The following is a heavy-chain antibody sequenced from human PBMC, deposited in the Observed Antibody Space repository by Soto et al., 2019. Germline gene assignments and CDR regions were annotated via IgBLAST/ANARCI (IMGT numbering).Heavy chain of an antibody. CDR2: ISGSGDST. CDR3: AKEHYNRYYYYGMDV. Sequence: EVQLLESGGGLVQPGGSLRLSCAASGFTFSRYAMSWVRQAPGKGLEWVSVISGSGDSTYYADSVKGRFTISRDNSKNTLDLQMNSLRAEDTAVHYCAKEHYNRYYYYGMDVWGQGTAVTVSS. J-gene: IGHJ6*02. CDR1: GFTFSRYA. D-gene: IGHD4-4*01. V-gene: IGHV3-23*01.